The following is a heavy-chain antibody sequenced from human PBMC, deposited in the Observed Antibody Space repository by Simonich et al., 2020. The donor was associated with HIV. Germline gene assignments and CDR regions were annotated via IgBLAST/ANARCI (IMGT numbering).Heavy chain of an antibody. Sequence: QVQLQQWGAGLLKPSETLSLTCAVYGGSFSDYYWGWIRQPPGKGREGIGELIHSGSTNYNPSLKSRVTISVDTSKNQFSLKLSSVTAADTAVYYCARAPYTSGWYGVDYWGQGTLVTVSS. CDR2: LIHSGST. J-gene: IGHJ4*02. D-gene: IGHD6-19*01. V-gene: IGHV4-34*12. CDR3: ARAPYTSGWYGVDY. CDR1: GGSFSDYY.